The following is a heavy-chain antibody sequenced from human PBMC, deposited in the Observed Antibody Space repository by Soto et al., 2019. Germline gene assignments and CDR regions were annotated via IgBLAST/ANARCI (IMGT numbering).Heavy chain of an antibody. J-gene: IGHJ4*02. V-gene: IGHV3-7*03. CDR3: ARTLLSGGSCYGY. Sequence: PGGSLRLSCAASGFTFSNYAMTWVRQAPGKGLEWVADINPIGSQILYVASVMGRFTVSRDNAKKSLFLQMSSLRSEDTAVYYCARTLLSGGSCYGYWGQGTLVTVSS. CDR2: INPIGSQI. CDR1: GFTFSNYA. D-gene: IGHD2-15*01.